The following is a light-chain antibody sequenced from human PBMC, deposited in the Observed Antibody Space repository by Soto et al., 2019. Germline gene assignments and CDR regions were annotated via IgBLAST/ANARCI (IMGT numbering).Light chain of an antibody. CDR3: QQYGSSPSIT. V-gene: IGKV3D-20*01. J-gene: IGKJ5*01. CDR2: DAS. Sequence: EIVLTQSPASPSLSPREGSXLXCGSIQSVSSSYLAWYQQKPGLAPRLLIYDASSRATGIPDRFSGSGSGTDFTLTISRLEPEDFAVYYCQQYGSSPSITFGQGTRLEIK. CDR1: QSVSSSY.